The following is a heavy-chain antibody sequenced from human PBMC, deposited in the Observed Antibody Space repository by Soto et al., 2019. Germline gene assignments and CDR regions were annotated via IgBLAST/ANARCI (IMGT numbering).Heavy chain of an antibody. J-gene: IGHJ5*02. CDR3: ARDRAIADNWFDP. D-gene: IGHD1-26*01. CDR2: INPSGGST. V-gene: IGHV1-46*03. CDR1: GHTFTSYY. Sequence: ASVKVSCKASGHTFTSYYMHWVRQAPGQGLEWMGIINPSGGSTSYAQKFQGRVTMTRDTSTSTVYMELSSLRSEDTAVYYCARDRAIADNWFDPWGQGTLVTVS.